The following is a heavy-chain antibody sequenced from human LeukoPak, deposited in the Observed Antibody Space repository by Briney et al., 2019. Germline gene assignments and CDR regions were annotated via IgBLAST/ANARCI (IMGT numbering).Heavy chain of an antibody. V-gene: IGHV4-59*12. Sequence: SETLSLTCTVSGGSISSYYWSWIRQPPGKGLEWIGYIYYSGSTNYNPSLKSRVTISVDTSKNQFSLKLSSVTAADTAVYYCARVGYYDFWSGSPTFQHWGQGTLVTVSS. CDR3: ARVGYYDFWSGSPTFQH. D-gene: IGHD3-3*01. CDR1: GGSISSYY. CDR2: IYYSGST. J-gene: IGHJ1*01.